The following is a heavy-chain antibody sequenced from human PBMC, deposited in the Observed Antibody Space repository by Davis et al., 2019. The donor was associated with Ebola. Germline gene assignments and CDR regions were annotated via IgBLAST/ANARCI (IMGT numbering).Heavy chain of an antibody. V-gene: IGHV1-18*04. CDR1: GYTFTSYG. J-gene: IGHJ2*01. CDR2: INPHNGNT. D-gene: IGHD2/OR15-2a*01. Sequence: ASVKVSCKASGYTFTSYGISWVRQAPGQGLEWMGWINPHNGNTNYAQNVQGRVTMTTDTSTSTAYMELSSLRSEDTAVYYCARERIQRDRYFDLWGRGTLVTVSS. CDR3: ARERIQRDRYFDL.